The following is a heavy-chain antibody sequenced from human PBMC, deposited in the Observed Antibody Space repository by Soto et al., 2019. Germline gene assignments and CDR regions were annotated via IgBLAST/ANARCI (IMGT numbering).Heavy chain of an antibody. Sequence: SGPTLVKPTQPLTLTCTFSGFSLSPSGMCVSWIRQPPGKALEWLALIDWDDDKYYSTSLKTRLTISKDTSKNQVVLTMTNMDPVDTATYYCARNLREEAAAGYYYYYGMDVWGQGTTVTVSS. D-gene: IGHD6-13*01. V-gene: IGHV2-70*01. CDR3: ARNLREEAAAGYYYYYGMDV. CDR2: IDWDDDK. J-gene: IGHJ6*02. CDR1: GFSLSPSGMC.